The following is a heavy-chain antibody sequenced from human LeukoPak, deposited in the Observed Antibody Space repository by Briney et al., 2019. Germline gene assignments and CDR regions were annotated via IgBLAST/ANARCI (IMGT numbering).Heavy chain of an antibody. V-gene: IGHV3-66*01. J-gene: IGHJ6*02. D-gene: IGHD1-26*01. CDR2: IYSGGST. CDR3: ARGSGRSYYGMDV. Sequence: GGSLRLSCAASGFTVSSNYVSWVRQAPGKGLEWVSVIYSGGSTYYADSVKGRFTISRDNSKNTLYLQMNSLRAEDTAVYYCARGSGRSYYGMDVWGQGTTVTVSS. CDR1: GFTVSSNY.